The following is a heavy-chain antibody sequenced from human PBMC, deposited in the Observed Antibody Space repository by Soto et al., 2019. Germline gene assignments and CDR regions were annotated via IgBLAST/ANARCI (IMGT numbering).Heavy chain of an antibody. D-gene: IGHD3-9*01. CDR3: ASSRLTYDILTGYSHYYYGMDV. Sequence: ASVKVSCKASGYTFTSYDINWVRQATGQGLEWMGWMNPNSGNTGYAQKFQGRVTMTRNTSISTAYMELSSLRSEDTAVYYCASSRLTYDILTGYSHYYYGMDVWGQGTTVTASS. V-gene: IGHV1-8*01. CDR1: GYTFTSYD. J-gene: IGHJ6*02. CDR2: MNPNSGNT.